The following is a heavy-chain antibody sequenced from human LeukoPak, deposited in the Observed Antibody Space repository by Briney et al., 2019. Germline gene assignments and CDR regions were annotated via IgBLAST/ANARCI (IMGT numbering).Heavy chain of an antibody. V-gene: IGHV3-30*18. CDR2: ISYDGSKE. CDR3: AKALSPPNSSGWSHYYYYGMDV. J-gene: IGHJ6*02. CDR1: GFIFSSYA. Sequence: GGSLRLSCAASGFIFSSYAMHWVLQAPGKGLEWVAVISYDGSKEYYADSVKGRFTISRDNSKNTLYLQMNSLRVEDTTVYYCAKALSPPNSSGWSHYYYYGMDVWGQGTTVTVSS. D-gene: IGHD6-19*01.